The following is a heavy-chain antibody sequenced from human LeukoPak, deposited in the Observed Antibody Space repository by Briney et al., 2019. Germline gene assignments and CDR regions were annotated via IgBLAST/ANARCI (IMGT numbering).Heavy chain of an antibody. CDR3: ARAYCSSTSCYNFADY. J-gene: IGHJ4*02. D-gene: IGHD2-2*02. CDR2: ISAYNGNT. V-gene: IGHV1-18*01. Sequence: ASVKVSCKASGYTFTSYGISWVRQAPGHGLEWMGWISAYNGNTNYAQKLQGRVTMTTDTSTSTAYMELRSLRSDDTAVYYCARAYCSSTSCYNFADYWGQGTLVTVSS. CDR1: GYTFTSYG.